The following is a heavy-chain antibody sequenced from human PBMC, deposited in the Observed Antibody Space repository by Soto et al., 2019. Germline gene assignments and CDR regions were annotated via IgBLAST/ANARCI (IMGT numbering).Heavy chain of an antibody. CDR1: RERYTGNA. J-gene: IGHJ4*02. CDR3: ARWGQTPAAGPNFDY. CDR2: MNPNSGNT. D-gene: IGHD6-13*01. Sequence: VPVKVCWEESRERYTGNARNWLRQDKRQGLEWMGWMNPNSGNTGYAQNFKGRVSMTRNTAISTAYMELSSLKSEDSAVYYCARWGQTPAAGPNFDYWGQGTLVTVSS. V-gene: IGHV1-8*01.